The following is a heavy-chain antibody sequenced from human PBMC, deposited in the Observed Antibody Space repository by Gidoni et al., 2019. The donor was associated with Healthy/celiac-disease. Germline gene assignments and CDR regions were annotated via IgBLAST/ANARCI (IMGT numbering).Heavy chain of an antibody. CDR2: IYHSGST. Sequence: QLQLQESGSGLVKPSQTLSLTCAVSGGSISSGGYSWSWIRQPPGKGLEWIGYIYHSGSTYYNPSLKSRVTISVDRSKNQFSLKLSSVTAADTAVYYCARSSCSGGSCNYYFDYWGQGTLVTVSS. J-gene: IGHJ4*02. D-gene: IGHD2-15*01. CDR1: GGSISSGGYS. CDR3: ARSSCSGGSCNYYFDY. V-gene: IGHV4-30-2*01.